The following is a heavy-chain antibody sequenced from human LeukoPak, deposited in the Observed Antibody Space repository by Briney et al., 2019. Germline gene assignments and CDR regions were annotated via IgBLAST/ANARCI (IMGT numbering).Heavy chain of an antibody. Sequence: SETLSLTCTVSGGSISSYYWSWIRQPPGKGLEWIWYIYFSGSTNYNPSLKSRVTISVDTSKNQISLKLSSVTAADTAVYYCARDKGRSSGSYLDAFDIWGQGTMVTVSS. CDR2: IYFSGST. V-gene: IGHV4-59*01. J-gene: IGHJ3*02. D-gene: IGHD1-26*01. CDR3: ARDKGRSSGSYLDAFDI. CDR1: GGSISSYY.